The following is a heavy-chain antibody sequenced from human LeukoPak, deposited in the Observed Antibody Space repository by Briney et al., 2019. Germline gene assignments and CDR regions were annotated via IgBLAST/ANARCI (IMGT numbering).Heavy chain of an antibody. V-gene: IGHV3-30-3*01. J-gene: IGHJ4*02. CDR1: GFTFSSYA. Sequence: PGGSLTLSCAASGFTFSSYAMHWLRQAPGKGLEGVALISYDGSNKYYADSVKARFTISRDNSKNTLYLQMNSLRAEDTAVYYCARAYYDFWSGYYTTNYFDYWGQGTLVTVSS. D-gene: IGHD3-3*01. CDR3: ARAYYDFWSGYYTTNYFDY. CDR2: ISYDGSNK.